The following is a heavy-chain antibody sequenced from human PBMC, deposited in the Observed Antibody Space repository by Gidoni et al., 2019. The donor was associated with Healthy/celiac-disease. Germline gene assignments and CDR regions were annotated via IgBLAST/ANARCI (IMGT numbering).Heavy chain of an antibody. CDR3: AHRVPSMVRGVITNWFDP. V-gene: IGHV2-5*01. Sequence: QITLKESGPTLVKPTQTLTLTCPFSGFSLSTSGVGVGWIRQPPGKALEWLALIYWNDDKRYSPSLKSRLTISKDTSKNQVVLTMTNMDPVDTATYYCAHRVPSMVRGVITNWFDPWGQGTLVTVSS. D-gene: IGHD3-10*01. J-gene: IGHJ5*02. CDR1: GFSLSTSGVG. CDR2: IYWNDDK.